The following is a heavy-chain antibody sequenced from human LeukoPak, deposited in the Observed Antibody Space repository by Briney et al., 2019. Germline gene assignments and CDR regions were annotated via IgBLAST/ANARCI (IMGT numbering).Heavy chain of an antibody. CDR3: ARGYGSGNPATFDY. V-gene: IGHV4-59*01. CDR2: IYYSGSS. Sequence: PSETLSLTCTVPGGSISSYYWSWIRQPPGKGLEWIGYIYYSGSSNYNPSLKSRVTISVDTSKNQFSLKLSSVTAADTAVYYCARGYGSGNPATFDYWGQGTLVTVSS. CDR1: GGSISSYY. J-gene: IGHJ4*02. D-gene: IGHD3-10*01.